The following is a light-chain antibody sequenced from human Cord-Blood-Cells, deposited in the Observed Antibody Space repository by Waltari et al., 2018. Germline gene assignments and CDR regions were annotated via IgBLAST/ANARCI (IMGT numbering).Light chain of an antibody. CDR2: DAS. J-gene: IGKJ1*01. Sequence: EIVLTQSPATLSLSPGERATLSCRASQSVSSYLAWYQQQPGQAPRLLIYDASNRATGIPARFSGSGSGTDVTLTISSLEPEDFAVYYCQQRSIWPTFGQGTKVEIK. CDR3: QQRSIWPT. V-gene: IGKV3-11*01. CDR1: QSVSSY.